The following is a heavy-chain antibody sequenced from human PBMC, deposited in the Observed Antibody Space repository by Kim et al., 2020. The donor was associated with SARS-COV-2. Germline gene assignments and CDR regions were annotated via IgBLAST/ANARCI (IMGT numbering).Heavy chain of an antibody. CDR2: INHSGST. CDR1: GGSFSGYY. V-gene: IGHV4-34*01. CDR3: ARGPSTIFGVANNWFDP. D-gene: IGHD3-3*01. Sequence: SETLSLTCAVYGGSFSGYYWSWIRQPPGKGLEWIGEINHSGSTNYNPSLKSRVTISVDTSKNQFSLKLSSVTAADTAVYYCARGPSTIFGVANNWFDPWGQGTLVTVSS. J-gene: IGHJ5*02.